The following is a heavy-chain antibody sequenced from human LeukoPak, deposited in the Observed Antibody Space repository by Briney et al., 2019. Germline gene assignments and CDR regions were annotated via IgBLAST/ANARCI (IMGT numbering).Heavy chain of an antibody. J-gene: IGHJ2*01. CDR1: DGSITSYY. Sequence: SETLSLTCTVSDGSITSYYWNWIRQPPGKGLEWIGNIYNSGSADYNPSLKSRVTISVNTSKNQISLKLSSVTAADTVVYYCARDKGPYWYFDLWGRGTLVTVSS. CDR3: ARDKGPYWYFDL. CDR2: IYNSGSA. V-gene: IGHV4-59*01.